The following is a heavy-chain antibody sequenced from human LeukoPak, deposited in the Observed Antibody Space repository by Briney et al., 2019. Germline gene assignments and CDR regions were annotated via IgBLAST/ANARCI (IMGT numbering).Heavy chain of an antibody. J-gene: IGHJ5*02. Sequence: SETLSLTCTVSGGSISSGGYYWSWIRQHPGKGLEWIGYIYYSGSTYYNPSLKSRVTISVDTSKNQFSLKLCSVTAADTAVYYCARVSTMVRGVPDWFDPWGQGTLVTVSS. CDR3: ARVSTMVRGVPDWFDP. CDR1: GGSISSGGYY. CDR2: IYYSGST. V-gene: IGHV4-31*03. D-gene: IGHD3-10*01.